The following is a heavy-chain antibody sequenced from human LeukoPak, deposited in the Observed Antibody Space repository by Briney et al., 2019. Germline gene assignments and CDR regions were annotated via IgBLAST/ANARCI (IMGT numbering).Heavy chain of an antibody. V-gene: IGHV3-23*01. Sequence: GGSLRLSCAASGFTVSAYAMAWVRQAPGKGLEWVSTIYDDNTYYADSVKGRFAISTDNSKNTLYLQMNSLRAEDTAVYYCARGRYSSRSGGYYFDIWGQGTLVTVSS. CDR3: ARGRYSSRSGGYYFDI. CDR2: IYDDNT. CDR1: GFTVSAYA. J-gene: IGHJ4*02. D-gene: IGHD2-2*01.